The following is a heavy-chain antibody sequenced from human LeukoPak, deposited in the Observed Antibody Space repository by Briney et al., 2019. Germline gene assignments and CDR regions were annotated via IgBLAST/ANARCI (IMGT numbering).Heavy chain of an antibody. D-gene: IGHD4-17*01. CDR2: IYYDGST. V-gene: IGHV4-59*01. Sequence: SETLSLTCTVSGGSISSYYWNWIRQPPGKGLEWIGYIYYDGSTNYNPSLKSRVTISVDTSKNQFSLKLTYVTAADTAVYYCARDLMTTVTTAYSYYGMDVWGQGTTVTVSS. J-gene: IGHJ6*02. CDR3: ARDLMTTVTTAYSYYGMDV. CDR1: GGSISSYY.